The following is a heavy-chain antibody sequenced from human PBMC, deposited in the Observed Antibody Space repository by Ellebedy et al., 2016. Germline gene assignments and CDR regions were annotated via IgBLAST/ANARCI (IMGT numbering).Heavy chain of an antibody. CDR1: GFTFSSYS. CDR2: ISSSSSTI. CDR3: ARDCSSTSCPGGGDAFDI. Sequence: GESLKISCAASGFTFSSYSMNWVRQAPGKGLEWVSYISSSSSTIYYADSVKGRFTISRDNAKNSLYLQMNSLRDEDTAVYYCARDCSSTSCPGGGDAFDIWGQGTMVTVSS. V-gene: IGHV3-48*02. J-gene: IGHJ3*02. D-gene: IGHD2-2*01.